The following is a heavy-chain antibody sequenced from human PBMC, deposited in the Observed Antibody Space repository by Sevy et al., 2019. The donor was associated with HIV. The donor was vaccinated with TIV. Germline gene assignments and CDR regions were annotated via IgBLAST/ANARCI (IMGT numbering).Heavy chain of an antibody. V-gene: IGHV3-53*01. J-gene: IGHJ4*02. Sequence: GGSLRLSCAASGFTVSSNYMSWVRQAPGKGLEWVSVIYSGGSTYYADSVKGRFTISRDNSKNTLYLQMNSLRAEDTAIYYCTNHYDTGGRLDYFDYWGQGTLVTVSS. CDR3: TNHYDTGGRLDYFDY. CDR1: GFTVSSNY. CDR2: IYSGGST. D-gene: IGHD3-22*01.